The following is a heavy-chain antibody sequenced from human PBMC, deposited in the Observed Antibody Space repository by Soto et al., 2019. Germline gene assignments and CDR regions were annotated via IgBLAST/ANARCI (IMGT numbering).Heavy chain of an antibody. D-gene: IGHD2-15*01. Sequence: QVQLVESGGGVVQPGRSLRLSCAASGFTFSSYGMHWVRQAPGKGLEWVAVISYDGSNKYYADSVKGRFTISRDNSKNTLYLQMNSLRAEDTAVYYCAKEGCSGGSCLAQWGQGTLVTVSS. CDR3: AKEGCSGGSCLAQ. V-gene: IGHV3-30*18. J-gene: IGHJ4*02. CDR1: GFTFSSYG. CDR2: ISYDGSNK.